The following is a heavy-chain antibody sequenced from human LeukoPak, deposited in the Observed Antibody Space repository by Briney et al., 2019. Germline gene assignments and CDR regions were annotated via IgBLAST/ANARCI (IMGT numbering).Heavy chain of an antibody. Sequence: PGGSLRLSCAASGFTFSSYWMSWVRQAPGKGLEWVANIKQDGSEKYYVDSVKGRFTISRDNAKNSLYLQMNSPRAEDTAVYYCARGSSTVVAATDHYYYYGMDVWGQGTTVTVSS. CDR2: IKQDGSEK. D-gene: IGHD2-15*01. V-gene: IGHV3-7*01. CDR3: ARGSSTVVAATDHYYYYGMDV. CDR1: GFTFSSYW. J-gene: IGHJ6*02.